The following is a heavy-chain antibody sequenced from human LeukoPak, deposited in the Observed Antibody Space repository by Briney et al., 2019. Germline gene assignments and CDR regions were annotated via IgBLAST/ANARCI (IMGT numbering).Heavy chain of an antibody. CDR3: ANQRGSGVWPRGAFDI. V-gene: IGHV3-23*01. CDR1: GLTFSSYA. J-gene: IGHJ3*02. CDR2: ISGNGGST. Sequence: GGSLRLSCAASGLTFSSYAMSWVRQAPGKGLEWVSGISGNGGSTYYADSVKGRFTISRDNSKNALYLQMNSLRAEDTAVYYCANQRGSGVWPRGAFDIWGQGTMVTVSS. D-gene: IGHD3-10*01.